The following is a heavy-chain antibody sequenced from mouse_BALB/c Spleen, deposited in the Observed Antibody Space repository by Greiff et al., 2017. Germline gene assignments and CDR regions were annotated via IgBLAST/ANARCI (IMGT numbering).Heavy chain of an antibody. CDR3: ARYYGGIAY. J-gene: IGHJ3*01. V-gene: IGHV7-3*02. CDR2: IRNKANGYTT. CDR1: GFTFTDYY. Sequence: EVQGVESGGGLVQPGGSLRLSCATSGFTFTDYYMSWVRQPPGKALEWLGFIRNKANGYTTEYSASVKGRFTISRDNSQSILYLQMNTLRAEDSATYYCARYYGGIAYWGQGTLVTVSA. D-gene: IGHD1-1*01.